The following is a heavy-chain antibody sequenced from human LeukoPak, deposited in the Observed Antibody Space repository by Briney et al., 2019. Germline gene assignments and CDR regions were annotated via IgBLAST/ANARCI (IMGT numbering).Heavy chain of an antibody. V-gene: IGHV3-23*01. CDR3: ARAREGAREYYYDSSGSYYFDY. Sequence: GGSLRLSCAASGFTFSTYAMTWVRQAPGKGLEWVSAISGSGGSTYYADSVKGWFTISRDNSKNTLYLQMNSLRAEDTAVYYCARAREGAREYYYDSSGSYYFDYWGQGTLVTVSS. J-gene: IGHJ4*02. D-gene: IGHD3-22*01. CDR2: ISGSGGST. CDR1: GFTFSTYA.